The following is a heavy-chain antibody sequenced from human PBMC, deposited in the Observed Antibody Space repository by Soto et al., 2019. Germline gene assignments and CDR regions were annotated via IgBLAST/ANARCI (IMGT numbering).Heavy chain of an antibody. Sequence: QVQLQESGPGLVKPSETLSLTCTVSGGSITGYYWTWIRQSPGEGLEWIGCIFGGTTHYSPSLKSRGTISMDTSKNQFALKLSSVTAADTAIYYCAREITFGSGCLDYWGQGTLVTVSS. J-gene: IGHJ4*02. CDR2: IFGGTT. CDR1: GGSITGYY. D-gene: IGHD6-19*01. CDR3: AREITFGSGCLDY. V-gene: IGHV4-59*01.